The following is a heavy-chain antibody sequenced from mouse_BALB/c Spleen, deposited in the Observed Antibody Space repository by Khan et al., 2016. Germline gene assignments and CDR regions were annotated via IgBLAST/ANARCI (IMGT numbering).Heavy chain of an antibody. CDR2: ISYSGST. Sequence: EVQLVESGPGLVKPSQSLSLTCTVTGYSITSGYGRNWIRQLPGNKLEWMGYISYSGSTNYNPSLKSRISITRDTSKNQSCLQLNSVTTEDTATYYCARTARIKYWGQGTTLTVSS. D-gene: IGHD1-2*01. J-gene: IGHJ2*01. V-gene: IGHV3-2*02. CDR3: ARTARIKY. CDR1: GYSITSGYG.